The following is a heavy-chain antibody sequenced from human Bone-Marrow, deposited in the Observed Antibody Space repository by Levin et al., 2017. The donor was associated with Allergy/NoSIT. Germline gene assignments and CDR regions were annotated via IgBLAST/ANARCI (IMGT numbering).Heavy chain of an antibody. CDR2: IKQDGSEK. J-gene: IGHJ5*02. CDR1: GFTFSSYW. V-gene: IGHV3-7*01. CDR3: TREKGLIIPAAWFDP. D-gene: IGHD3-3*01. Sequence: PGESLKISCAASGFTFSSYWMSWVRQAPGKGLEWVAKIKQDGSEKYYVDSVKGRFTISRDNAKNSLYLQMNSLRAEDTALYYCTREKGLIIPAAWFDPWGQGTLVTVSS.